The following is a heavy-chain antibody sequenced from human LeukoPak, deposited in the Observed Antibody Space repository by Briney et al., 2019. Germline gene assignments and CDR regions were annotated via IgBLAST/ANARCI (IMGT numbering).Heavy chain of an antibody. CDR3: VRHNYDSGTAKGYFQH. D-gene: IGHD3-10*01. J-gene: IGHJ1*01. V-gene: IGHV4-59*01. CDR1: GGSLSSYY. Sequence: PSETLSLTCAVSGGSLSSYYWSWIRQPPGAGPEWFGYIYYTGSTNYNPSLKSRVTISLDSSTNQFSLNLNSLTTANTAVYYCVRHNYDSGTAKGYFQHWGQGTLVTVSS. CDR2: IYYTGST.